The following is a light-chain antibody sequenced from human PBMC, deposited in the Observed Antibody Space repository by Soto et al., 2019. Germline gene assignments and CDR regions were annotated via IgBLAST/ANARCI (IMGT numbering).Light chain of an antibody. CDR2: DAS. J-gene: IGKJ1*01. Sequence: EIVLTQSPATLSLSPGERATLSCRASQSFSSYLAWYQQKPGQAPRLLIYDASNRATGIPARFSGSGSGTDFTLTISSLEPEDFAVYYCQQRSNSWTFGQGTKVEIK. CDR3: QQRSNSWT. CDR1: QSFSSY. V-gene: IGKV3-11*01.